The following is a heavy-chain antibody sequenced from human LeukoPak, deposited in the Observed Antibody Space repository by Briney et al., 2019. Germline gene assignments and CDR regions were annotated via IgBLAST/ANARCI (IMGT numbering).Heavy chain of an antibody. V-gene: IGHV3-33*01. Sequence: GGSLRLSCAASGFTFRNYGMHWVRQPPGKGLEWVAVIWYDGSNKYYADSVKGRFTISRDNSKNTLYLQMNSLRADDTAVYYCARDRSRIAVAVDWGQGTLVTVSS. D-gene: IGHD6-19*01. CDR1: GFTFRNYG. CDR2: IWYDGSNK. J-gene: IGHJ4*02. CDR3: ARDRSRIAVAVD.